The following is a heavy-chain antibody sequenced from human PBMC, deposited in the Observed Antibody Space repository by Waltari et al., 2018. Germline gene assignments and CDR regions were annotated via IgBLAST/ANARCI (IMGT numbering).Heavy chain of an antibody. J-gene: IGHJ5*02. CDR1: GESISRYY. V-gene: IGHV4-4*07. Sequence: QVQLQESGPGLVKPSETLSLTCSVSGESISRYYWNWIRQSAGKGLEWIGRFYNTGATPYNPSLKSRLTMSVDTSKNQFSLRLTSVTAADTAVYYCARALPRQLVGWWFDPWGQGTLVTVSS. D-gene: IGHD6-6*01. CDR2: FYNTGAT. CDR3: ARALPRQLVGWWFDP.